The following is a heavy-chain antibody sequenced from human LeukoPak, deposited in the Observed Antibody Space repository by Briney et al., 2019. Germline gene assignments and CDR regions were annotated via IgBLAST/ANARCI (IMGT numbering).Heavy chain of an antibody. J-gene: IGHJ4*02. D-gene: IGHD2-21*01. CDR1: GDSVSSKSAA. CDR2: TYYRSKWNN. V-gene: IGHV6-1*01. CDR3: ARYSGLGVPDY. Sequence: SQTLSLNCAISGDSVSSKSAAWNWLRQSPSRGLEWVGRTYYRSKWNNDYAVSVRGRITINPDTSKNQFSLLLNSVTPEDTAVYYCARYSGLGVPDYWGQGTLVTVSS.